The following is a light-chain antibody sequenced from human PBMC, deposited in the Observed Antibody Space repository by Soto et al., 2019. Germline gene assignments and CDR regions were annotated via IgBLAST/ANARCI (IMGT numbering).Light chain of an antibody. Sequence: EIVLTQSPGILSLSPRERATLSCRASQSVSSSWSGWYQQKPGQAPRLLIYEASSRTTATPDRFSGSGSGTNFTLTISRLEPEDFAVYYCQQNGRSPITFGQGTRLEIK. J-gene: IGKJ5*01. CDR3: QQNGRSPIT. V-gene: IGKV3-20*01. CDR1: QSVSSSW. CDR2: EAS.